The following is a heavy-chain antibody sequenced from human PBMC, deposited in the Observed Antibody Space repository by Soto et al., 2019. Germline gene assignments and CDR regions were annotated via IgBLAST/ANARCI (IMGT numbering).Heavy chain of an antibody. D-gene: IGHD1-26*01. Sequence: PGGSLRLSCAASGFTFSSYAMSWVRQAPGKGLEWVSAISGSGGSTYYVDSVKGRFTISRDNSKNTLYLQMNSLRAEDTAVYYCAKDPGSYYRRDAFDIWGQGTMVTVSS. CDR3: AKDPGSYYRRDAFDI. V-gene: IGHV3-23*01. CDR2: ISGSGGST. CDR1: GFTFSSYA. J-gene: IGHJ3*02.